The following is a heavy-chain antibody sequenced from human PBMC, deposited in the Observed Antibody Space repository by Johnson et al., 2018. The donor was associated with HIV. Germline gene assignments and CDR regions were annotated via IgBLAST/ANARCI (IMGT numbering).Heavy chain of an antibody. CDR2: IYSGGST. J-gene: IGHJ3*02. CDR3: AREDPPGLLRRSGAFDI. D-gene: IGHD3-16*01. V-gene: IGHV3-53*04. CDR1: GFTVSSNY. Sequence: VQLVESGGGLVQPGGSLRLSCAASGFTVSSNYMSWVRQAPGKGLEWVSVIYSGGSTYYADSVKGRFTISRDNSKNTLYLQMNSLGAEEMAGYYCAREDPPGLLRRSGAFDIWGQGTMVTVSS.